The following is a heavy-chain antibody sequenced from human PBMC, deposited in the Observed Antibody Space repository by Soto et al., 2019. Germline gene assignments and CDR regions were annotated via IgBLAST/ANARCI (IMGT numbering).Heavy chain of an antibody. CDR3: ARDRWHCPSGDCLHYGLDV. Sequence: QVQLVQSGAEVKKPGASVKVSCKASGYTFTNYAIHWVRQAPGQGLAWMGWINAGNGDTKYSQEFQGRVTIIGDTSARSVYMDLSSLRSEDTAVYYCARDRWHCPSGDCLHYGLDVWGQGTTVTVSS. CDR2: INAGNGDT. CDR1: GYTFTNYA. V-gene: IGHV1-3*01. J-gene: IGHJ6*02. D-gene: IGHD2-21*02.